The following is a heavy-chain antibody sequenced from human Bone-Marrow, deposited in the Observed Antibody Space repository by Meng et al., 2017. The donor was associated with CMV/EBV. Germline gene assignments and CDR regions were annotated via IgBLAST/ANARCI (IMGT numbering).Heavy chain of an antibody. CDR1: GCSISSGDYY. Sequence: VPLQESGPGLLKPSPTLSLTCTVSGCSISSGDYYWSWIRQPPGQGLEWIGYIYYSGSTYYNPSLKSRVTISVDTSKNQFSLKLSSVTAADTAVYYCARDMGSSGYYGNNWFDPWGQGTLVTVSS. J-gene: IGHJ5*02. D-gene: IGHD3-22*01. CDR2: IYYSGST. V-gene: IGHV4-30-4*08. CDR3: ARDMGSSGYYGNNWFDP.